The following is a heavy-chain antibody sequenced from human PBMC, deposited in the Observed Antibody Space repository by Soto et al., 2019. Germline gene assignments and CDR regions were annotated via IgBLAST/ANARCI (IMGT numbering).Heavy chain of an antibody. J-gene: IGHJ4*02. Sequence: ASVKVSCKASGYTFTSYDINWVRQATGQGLEWMGWMNPNSGNTGYAQKFQGRVTITRNTSISTAYMELSSLRSEDTAVYYCARGLESYCSGGSCNDYWGQGTLVTVSS. CDR2: MNPNSGNT. V-gene: IGHV1-8*01. D-gene: IGHD2-15*01. CDR3: ARGLESYCSGGSCNDY. CDR1: GYTFTSYD.